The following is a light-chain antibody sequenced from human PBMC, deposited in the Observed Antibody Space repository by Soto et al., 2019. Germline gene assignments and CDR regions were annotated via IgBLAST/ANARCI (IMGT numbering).Light chain of an antibody. CDR3: LQDYNYPLT. V-gene: IGKV1-6*01. CDR1: QGIRND. Sequence: AIPITHSRSSLYASVGDRVTITCRASQGIRNDLGWYQQKPGKAPKLLIYAASSLQSGVPSRFSGSGSGTDFTLTISSLQPEDFATYYCLQDYNYPLTFGGGTKWIS. CDR2: AAS. J-gene: IGKJ4*01.